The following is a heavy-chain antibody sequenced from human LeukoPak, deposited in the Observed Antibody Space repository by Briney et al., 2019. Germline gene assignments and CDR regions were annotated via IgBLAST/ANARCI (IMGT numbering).Heavy chain of an antibody. CDR3: ARDVGNSGSSKPGYYYYMDV. Sequence: SETLSLTCTVSGGSISSHYWSWIRQPAGKGLEWIGRIYTSGSTNYNPSLKSRVTMSVDTSKNQFSLKLSSVTAADTAVYYCARDVGNSGSSKPGYYYYMDVWGKGTTVTVSS. CDR1: GGSISSHY. V-gene: IGHV4-4*07. J-gene: IGHJ6*03. D-gene: IGHD1-26*01. CDR2: IYTSGST.